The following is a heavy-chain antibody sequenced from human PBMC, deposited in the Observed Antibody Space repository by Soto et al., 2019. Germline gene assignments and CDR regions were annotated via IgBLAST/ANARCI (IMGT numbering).Heavy chain of an antibody. CDR2: ISYDGSNK. J-gene: IGHJ6*02. V-gene: IGHV3-30-3*01. D-gene: IGHD2-15*01. CDR1: GFTFSSYA. CDR3: ARTADCSGGSCYPKLYYYYGMDV. Sequence: QVPLVESGGGVVQPGRSLRLSCAASGFTFSSYAMHWVRQAPGKGLEWVAVISYDGSNKYYADSVKGRFTISRDNSKNTLYLQMNSLRAEDTAVYYCARTADCSGGSCYPKLYYYYGMDVWGQGTTVTVSS.